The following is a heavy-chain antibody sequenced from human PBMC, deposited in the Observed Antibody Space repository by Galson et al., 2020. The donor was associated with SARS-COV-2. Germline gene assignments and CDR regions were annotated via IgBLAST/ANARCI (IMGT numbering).Heavy chain of an antibody. CDR3: ARQNVIEDAFDM. Sequence: SETLSLTCTVSGGAIRSSNYYWGWIRQPPWRKLEWIGSIHYGGGTHYSPSLKSRVTISVDRTQNQFSLKLNSVTAADTAVYYCARQNVIEDAFDMWGRGTMVTVSS. V-gene: IGHV4-39*01. CDR1: GGAIRSSNYY. CDR2: IHYGGGT. J-gene: IGHJ3*02. D-gene: IGHD3-16*02.